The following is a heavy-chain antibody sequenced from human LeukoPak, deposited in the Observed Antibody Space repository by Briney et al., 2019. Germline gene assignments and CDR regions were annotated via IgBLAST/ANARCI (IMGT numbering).Heavy chain of an antibody. CDR1: GFTVSSNF. CDR2: IYSGGST. CDR3: AKDPVSDSSGYFR. V-gene: IGHV3-66*01. D-gene: IGHD3-22*01. J-gene: IGHJ4*02. Sequence: PGGSLRLSCAASGFTVSSNFMSWVRQAPGKGLEWVTVIYSGGSTNYADSVKGRFSISRDNSKNTVYLQMNSLRAEDTAVYYCAKDPVSDSSGYFRWGQGTLVTVSS.